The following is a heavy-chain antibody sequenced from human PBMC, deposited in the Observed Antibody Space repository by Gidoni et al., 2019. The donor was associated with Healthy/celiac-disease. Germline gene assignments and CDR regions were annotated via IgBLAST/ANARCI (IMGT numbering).Heavy chain of an antibody. V-gene: IGHV4-34*01. CDR3: ARGRGIRNIAARKGRGHGYFDL. CDR1: GGSFRGYY. Sequence: QVQLQQWGAGLLKPSETLSLPCAVSGGSFRGYYCILIRQPPGKGLEWIGEINHSGSTNYNPALKSRVTISVDTSKNQFSLKRSSVTAADTAVYYCARGRGIRNIAARKGRGHGYFDLWGRGTLVTVSS. CDR2: INHSGST. J-gene: IGHJ2*01. D-gene: IGHD6-6*01.